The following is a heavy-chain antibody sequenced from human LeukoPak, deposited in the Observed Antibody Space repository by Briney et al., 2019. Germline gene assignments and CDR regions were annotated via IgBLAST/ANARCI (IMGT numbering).Heavy chain of an antibody. CDR3: AVGVGAIDY. V-gene: IGHV3-43*01. J-gene: IGHJ4*02. CDR1: GYTFDDYT. Sequence: PGGSLRLSCAASGYTFDDYTMHWARQAPGRGLEWVSLISWDGGSTYYADSVKGRFTISRDNSKNSLYLQMNSLRTEDAALYYCAVGVGAIDYWGQGTLVTVSS. CDR2: ISWDGGST. D-gene: IGHD1-26*01.